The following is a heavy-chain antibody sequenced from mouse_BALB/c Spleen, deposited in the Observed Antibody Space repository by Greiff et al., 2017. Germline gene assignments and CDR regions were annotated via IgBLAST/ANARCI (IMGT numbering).Heavy chain of an antibody. CDR3: ARPFDY. Sequence: EVKVVESGGGLVKPGGSLKLSCAASGFTFSSYAMSWVRQTPEKRLEWVATISSGGSYTYYPDSVKGRFTISRDNAKNTLYLQMSSLRSEDTAMYYCARPFDYWGQGTTLTVSS. V-gene: IGHV5-9-3*01. CDR2: ISSGGSYT. J-gene: IGHJ2*01. CDR1: GFTFSSYA.